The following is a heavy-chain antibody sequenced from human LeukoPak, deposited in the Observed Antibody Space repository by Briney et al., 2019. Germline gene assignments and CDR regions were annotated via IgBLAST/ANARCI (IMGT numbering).Heavy chain of an antibody. J-gene: IGHJ4*02. Sequence: HSGGSLRLSCAASGFTFSSYWMSWVRQAPGKGLEWVANIKEDGSEKYYVDSVKGRFTISRDNAKNSLYLQMNSLRAEDTAVYYCARDSVSGGWSSDTYYFDYWGQGTLVTVSS. CDR3: ARDSVSGGWSSDTYYFDY. V-gene: IGHV3-7*03. D-gene: IGHD6-19*01. CDR2: IKEDGSEK. CDR1: GFTFSSYW.